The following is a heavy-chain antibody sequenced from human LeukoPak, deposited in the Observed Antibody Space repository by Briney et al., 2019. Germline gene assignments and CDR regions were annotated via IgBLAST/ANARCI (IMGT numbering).Heavy chain of an antibody. V-gene: IGHV3-30*18. CDR3: AKGAYYYDSSGQYYFDY. Sequence: PGGSLRLSCTASGFTFSDYGIHWVRQAPGKGLEWVTSISYDGSNKYYVDSVKGRFTISRDNSKNTLYLQMNSLRAEDTAVYYCAKGAYYYDSSGQYYFDYWGQGTLVTVSS. D-gene: IGHD3-22*01. J-gene: IGHJ4*02. CDR2: ISYDGSNK. CDR1: GFTFSDYG.